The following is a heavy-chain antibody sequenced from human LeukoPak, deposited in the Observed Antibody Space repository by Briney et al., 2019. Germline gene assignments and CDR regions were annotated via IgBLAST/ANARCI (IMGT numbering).Heavy chain of an antibody. CDR2: SYSPGCT. CDR3: ASARESCIGSTCYEYFHH. J-gene: IGHJ1*01. D-gene: IGHD3-22*01. Sequence: GASLRLSCAASGFTVTTKTMAWVRQAPGRGLEWVSVSYSPGCTYYADSVHGRFTISRDTSLNTLFLQMNSLRVEDTAVYYCASARESCIGSTCYEYFHHWGQGTPLTVSS. CDR1: GFTVTTKT. V-gene: IGHV3-53*01.